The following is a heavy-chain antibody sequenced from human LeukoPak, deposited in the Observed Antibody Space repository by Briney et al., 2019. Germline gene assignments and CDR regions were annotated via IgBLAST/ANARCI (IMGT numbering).Heavy chain of an antibody. CDR2: ISYDGSNK. Sequence: GGSLRLSCAASGFTFSTYWMSWVRQAPAKGLEWVAVISYDGSNKYYADSVKGRFTISRDNSKNTLYLQMNSLRAEDTAVYYCAIAVAGTSFDYWGQGTLVTVSS. J-gene: IGHJ4*02. CDR3: AIAVAGTSFDY. V-gene: IGHV3-30*03. D-gene: IGHD6-19*01. CDR1: GFTFSTYW.